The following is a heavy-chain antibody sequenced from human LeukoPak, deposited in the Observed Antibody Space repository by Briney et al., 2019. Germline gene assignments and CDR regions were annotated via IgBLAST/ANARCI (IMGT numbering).Heavy chain of an antibody. J-gene: IGHJ4*02. CDR1: GYTFTGYY. CDR3: ARGYDYGDSTDEYYFDY. Sequence: ASVKVSCKASGYTFTGYYMHWVRQAPGRGLEWMGWINPNSGGTNYAQKFQGRVTMTRDTSISTAYMELSRLRSDDTAVYYCARGYDYGDSTDEYYFDYWGQGTLVTVSS. CDR2: INPNSGGT. D-gene: IGHD4-17*01. V-gene: IGHV1-2*02.